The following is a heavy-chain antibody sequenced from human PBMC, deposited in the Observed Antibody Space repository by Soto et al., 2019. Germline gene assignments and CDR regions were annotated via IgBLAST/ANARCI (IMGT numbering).Heavy chain of an antibody. V-gene: IGHV3-33*01. D-gene: IGHD6-25*01. J-gene: IGHJ6*02. CDR2: IWYDGSNK. CDR1: RFTFSNYG. CDR3: ARDDIPGRAEAIYGMDV. Sequence: QVQLVESGGGVVQPGRSLRLSCAASRFTFSNYGMHWVRQAPGKGLEWVAVIWYDGSNKYYADSVKGRFTISRDNSKNTLYLQMNSLRAEDTVVYYCARDDIPGRAEAIYGMDVWGQGTTVTVSS.